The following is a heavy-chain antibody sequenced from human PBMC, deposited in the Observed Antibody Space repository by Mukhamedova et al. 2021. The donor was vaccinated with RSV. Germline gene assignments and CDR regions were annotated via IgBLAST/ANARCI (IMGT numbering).Heavy chain of an antibody. CDR2: LWYDGSNK. D-gene: IGHD2-21*02. CDR1: SSYG. V-gene: IGHV3-33*01. CDR3: ARGGGYCGGDCYSRLDY. Sequence: SSYGMHWVRQAPGKGLEWVAVLWYDGSNKYYADSVKGRFTISRDNSKNTLYLQMNSLRAEDTAVYYCARGGGYCGGDCYSRLDY. J-gene: IGHJ4*01.